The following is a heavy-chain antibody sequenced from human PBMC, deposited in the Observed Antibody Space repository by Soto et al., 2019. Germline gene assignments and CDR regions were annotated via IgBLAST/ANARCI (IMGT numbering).Heavy chain of an antibody. Sequence: GGSLRLSCKGSGYSFTSYWIGWVRQMPGKGLEWMGIIYPGDSDTRYSPSFQGQVTISADKSISTAYLQWSSLKASDTAMYYCARPRNWNDAFDIWGQGTMVTVSS. D-gene: IGHD1-20*01. CDR3: ARPRNWNDAFDI. V-gene: IGHV5-51*01. J-gene: IGHJ3*02. CDR2: IYPGDSDT. CDR1: GYSFTSYW.